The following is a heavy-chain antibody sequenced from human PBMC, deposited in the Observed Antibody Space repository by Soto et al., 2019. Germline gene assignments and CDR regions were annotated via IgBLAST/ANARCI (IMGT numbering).Heavy chain of an antibody. V-gene: IGHV4-34*01. D-gene: IGHD6-19*01. Sequence: LSLTCAGYGGSFSGYYWSWIRQPPGKGLEWIGEINHSGSTNYNPSLKSRVTISVDTSKNQFSLKLSSVTAAGTAVYYCARGYGSGWKNWGQGTLVPVSS. CDR2: INHSGST. CDR3: ARGYGSGWKN. CDR1: GGSFSGYY. J-gene: IGHJ4*02.